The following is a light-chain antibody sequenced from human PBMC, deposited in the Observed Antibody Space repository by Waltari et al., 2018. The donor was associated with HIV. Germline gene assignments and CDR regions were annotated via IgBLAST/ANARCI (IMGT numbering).Light chain of an antibody. Sequence: NFMLTQPHSVSESPGKTVTISCTRSRGSIATNYVQWYQQRPGSAPTTVIYEDKQRLSGVPDRFSGSIDSSSNSASLTISGLKTEDEADYYCQSYDRSNVLFGGGTKLTVL. CDR1: RGSIATNY. J-gene: IGLJ2*01. V-gene: IGLV6-57*03. CDR3: QSYDRSNVL. CDR2: EDK.